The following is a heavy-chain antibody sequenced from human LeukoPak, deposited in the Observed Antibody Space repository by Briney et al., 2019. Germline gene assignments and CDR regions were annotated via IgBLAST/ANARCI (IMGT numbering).Heavy chain of an antibody. CDR1: GFTFSGYW. V-gene: IGHV3-7*05. D-gene: IGHD7-27*01. J-gene: IGHJ5*02. CDR2: IKHDGSEK. Sequence: PGGSLRLSCAASGFTFSGYWMTWVRQAPGKGLEWVANIKHDGSEKYYVDSVKGRFTISRDNAKNSLYLQMNSLRAEDTAVYYCARVDGGSTGILHTWGQGTLVTVSS. CDR3: ARVDGGSTGILHT.